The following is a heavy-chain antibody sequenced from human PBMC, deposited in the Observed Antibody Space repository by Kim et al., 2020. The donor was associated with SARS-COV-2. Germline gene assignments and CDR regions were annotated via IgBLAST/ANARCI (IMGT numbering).Heavy chain of an antibody. D-gene: IGHD6-13*01. CDR3: ARDMAPAVAAAGDP. J-gene: IGHJ5*02. V-gene: IGHV3-11*01. Sequence: ADSVKGRFTISRDNAKNARYLQMNSLRAEDTAVYYCARDMAPAVAAAGDPWGQGTLVTVSS.